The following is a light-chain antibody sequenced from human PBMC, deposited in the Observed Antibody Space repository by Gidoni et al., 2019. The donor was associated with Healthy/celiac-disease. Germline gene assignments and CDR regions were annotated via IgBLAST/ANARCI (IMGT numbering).Light chain of an antibody. CDR3: QQYNTDSST. V-gene: IGKV1-5*03. CDR1: QSISSW. CDR2: KAS. J-gene: IGKJ2*02. Sequence: DIQMTQSPSTLSASVGDRVTITCRASQSISSWLAWYQQKPGKAPKLLIYKASSLESGVPSRFSGSGSGTEFTLTISSLQPDDFATYYCQQYNTDSSTFXQXTKLEIK.